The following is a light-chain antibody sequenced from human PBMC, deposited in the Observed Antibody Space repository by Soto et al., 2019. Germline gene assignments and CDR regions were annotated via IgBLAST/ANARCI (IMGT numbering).Light chain of an antibody. CDR3: QQYNSYLYT. Sequence: DIQMTQSPSTLSASVGDRVTITCRASQSISSWLAWYQQKPGKAPKLLIYDASSLESGVPSRFGGRGSGTEFTLNISSLQPDDFATYYCQQYNSYLYTFGQGTKLEIK. CDR1: QSISSW. CDR2: DAS. J-gene: IGKJ2*01. V-gene: IGKV1-5*01.